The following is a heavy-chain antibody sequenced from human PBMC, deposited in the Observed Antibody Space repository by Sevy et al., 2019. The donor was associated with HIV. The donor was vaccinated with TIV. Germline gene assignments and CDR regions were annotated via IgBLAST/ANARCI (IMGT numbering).Heavy chain of an antibody. CDR2: INHSGST. CDR3: AGAPIAVAGTRAGYFDY. J-gene: IGHJ4*02. V-gene: IGHV4-34*01. CDR1: GGSFSGYY. Sequence: SETLSLTCAVYGGSFSGYYWSWIRQPPGKGLEWIGEINHSGSTNYNPSLKSRVTISVDTSKNQFSLKLSSVTAADTAVYYCAGAPIAVAGTRAGYFDYWGQGTLVTVSS. D-gene: IGHD6-19*01.